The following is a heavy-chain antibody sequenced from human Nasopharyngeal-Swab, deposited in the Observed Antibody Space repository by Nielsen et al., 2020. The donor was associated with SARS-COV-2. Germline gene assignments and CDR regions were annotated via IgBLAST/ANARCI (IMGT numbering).Heavy chain of an antibody. V-gene: IGHV3-23*01. D-gene: IGHD3-10*01. Sequence: GGSLRLSCAASGFTFSNYAMSWVRQAPGRGLDWVSAISGSGGATHYADSAKVRFAISRDNSKNTLYLQMNSLRAEDTAVYYCAKHTAGWLGGDAFDIWGQGTVVTVSS. CDR1: GFTFSNYA. J-gene: IGHJ3*02. CDR3: AKHTAGWLGGDAFDI. CDR2: ISGSGGAT.